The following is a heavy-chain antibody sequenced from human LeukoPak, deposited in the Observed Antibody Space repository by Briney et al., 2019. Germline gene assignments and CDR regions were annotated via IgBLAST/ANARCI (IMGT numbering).Heavy chain of an antibody. Sequence: GESLRLSCAASGFTFSSYSMNWVRQAPGKGLEWVSYISSASNTIYYADSVKGRFTISRDNAKNSLYLQMNSLRAEDTAMYYCARDGWFGDYNWFDPWGQGTLVTVTS. CDR2: ISSASNTI. CDR3: ARDGWFGDYNWFDP. V-gene: IGHV3-48*01. CDR1: GFTFSSYS. D-gene: IGHD3-10*01. J-gene: IGHJ5*02.